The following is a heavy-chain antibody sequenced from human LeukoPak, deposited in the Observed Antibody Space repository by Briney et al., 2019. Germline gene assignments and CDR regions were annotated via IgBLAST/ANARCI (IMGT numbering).Heavy chain of an antibody. CDR1: GFTFSSYE. Sequence: GGSLRLSCAASGFTFSSYEMNWVRQAPGKWLEWVSVIYSGGSTYYADSVKGRFTISRDNSKNTLYLQMNSLRAEDTAVYYCARAGYYDSSGYHVGIDYWGQGTLVTVSS. V-gene: IGHV3-53*01. CDR2: IYSGGST. CDR3: ARAGYYDSSGYHVGIDY. D-gene: IGHD3-22*01. J-gene: IGHJ4*02.